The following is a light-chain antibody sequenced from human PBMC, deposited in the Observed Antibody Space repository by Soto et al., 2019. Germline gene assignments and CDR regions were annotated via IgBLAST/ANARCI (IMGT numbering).Light chain of an antibody. V-gene: IGLV1-44*01. Sequence: QSALTQSPSASGTPGQRVSISCSGSTSNIGTNTVSWYQHAPGTAPKLLIYSNDQRPSAVPGRFSGSKSGTSASLAISGLLSEDEADYYCATWDDSLNVVFGGGTKLTVL. CDR3: ATWDDSLNVV. CDR2: SND. J-gene: IGLJ2*01. CDR1: TSNIGTNT.